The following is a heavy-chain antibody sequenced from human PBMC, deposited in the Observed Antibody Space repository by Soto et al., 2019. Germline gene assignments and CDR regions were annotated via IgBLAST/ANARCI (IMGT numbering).Heavy chain of an antibody. J-gene: IGHJ4*02. CDR3: ARDERHYDFWSGYHYYFDY. Sequence: AGGSLRLSCAASGFTFSSYWMSWVRQAPGKGLEWVANIKQDGSEKYYVDSVKGRFTISRDNAKNSLYLQMNSLRAEDTAVYYCARDERHYDFWSGYHYYFDYWGQGTLVTVSS. CDR1: GFTFSSYW. D-gene: IGHD3-3*01. CDR2: IKQDGSEK. V-gene: IGHV3-7*01.